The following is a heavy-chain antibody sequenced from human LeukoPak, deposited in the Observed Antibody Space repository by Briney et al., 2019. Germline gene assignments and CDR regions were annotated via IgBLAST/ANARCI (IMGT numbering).Heavy chain of an antibody. J-gene: IGHJ4*02. CDR2: INPNSGGT. D-gene: IGHD6-19*01. CDR3: ARDYTSSGWLDY. V-gene: IGHV1-2*02. CDR1: GYTFTGYF. Sequence: ASVKVSCKASGYTFTGYFMHWVRQAPGQGLEWMGWINPNSGGTNYAQKFQGRVTMTRDTSISTAYMELSRLRSDDTAVYHCARDYTSSGWLDYWGQGTLVTVSS.